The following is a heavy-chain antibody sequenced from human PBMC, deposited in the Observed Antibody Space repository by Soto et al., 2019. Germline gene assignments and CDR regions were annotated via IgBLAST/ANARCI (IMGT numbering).Heavy chain of an antibody. CDR1: GGSISSGDYY. CDR2: IYYSGST. CDR3: ARDTPNLGWPHLVDY. J-gene: IGHJ4*02. D-gene: IGHD6-19*01. Sequence: PSETLSLTCTVSGGSISSGDYYWCWIRQPPGKGLEWIGYIYYSGSTYYNPSLKSRVTISVDTSKNQFSLKLSSVTAADTAVYYCARDTPNLGWPHLVDYWGQGTLVTVSS. V-gene: IGHV4-30-4*01.